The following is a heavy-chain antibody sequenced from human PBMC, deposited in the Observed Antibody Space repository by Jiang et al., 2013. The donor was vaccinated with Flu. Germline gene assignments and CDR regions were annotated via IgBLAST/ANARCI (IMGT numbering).Heavy chain of an antibody. CDR3: ARDAKPAYCGGDCSPGAFDI. Sequence: RLSCAASGFTFSSYAMHWVRQAPGKGLEWVAVISYDGSNKYYADSVKGRFTISRDNSKNTLYLQMNSLRAEDTAVYYCARDAKPAYCGGDCSPGAFDIWGQGTMVTVSS. J-gene: IGHJ3*02. V-gene: IGHV3-30-3*01. D-gene: IGHD2-21*02. CDR2: ISYDGSNK. CDR1: GFTFSSYA.